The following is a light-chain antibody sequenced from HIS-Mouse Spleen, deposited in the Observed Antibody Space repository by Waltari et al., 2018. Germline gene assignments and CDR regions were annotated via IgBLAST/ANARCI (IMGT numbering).Light chain of an antibody. Sequence: SYELTQPPSVSVSPGQTARNTCSGEALPKKYAYWYQQKSGQAPVLVIYEDSKRPSGIPERFSGSSSGTMATLTISGAQVEDEADYYCYSTDSSGNWVFGGGTKLTVL. CDR3: YSTDSSGNWV. CDR2: EDS. V-gene: IGLV3-10*01. CDR1: ALPKKY. J-gene: IGLJ3*02.